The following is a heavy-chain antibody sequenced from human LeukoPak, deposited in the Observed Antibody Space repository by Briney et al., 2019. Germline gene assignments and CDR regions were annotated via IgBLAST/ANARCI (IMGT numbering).Heavy chain of an antibody. CDR1: GFTVSSNY. J-gene: IGHJ4*02. Sequence: GGSLRLSCAASGFTVSSNYMSWVRQAPGKGLEWVSVIYGGSSAYYADSVKGRFTISRDNSKHTLYLRMNGLRAEDTAVYYCARDLSRKYYFDSWGQGTLVTVSS. CDR3: ARDLSRKYYFDS. V-gene: IGHV3-66*01. CDR2: IYGGSSA.